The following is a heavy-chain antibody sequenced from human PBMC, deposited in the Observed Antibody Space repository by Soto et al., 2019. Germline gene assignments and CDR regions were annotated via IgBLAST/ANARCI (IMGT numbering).Heavy chain of an antibody. D-gene: IGHD1-26*01. J-gene: IGHJ5*02. CDR3: AGEVGATLNWFDP. CDR2: IIPIFGTA. CDR1: GGTFPTYA. V-gene: IGHV1-69*01. Sequence: QVQLVQSGAEVKKPGSSVKVSCKASGGTFPTYAITWVRQAPGQGLEWMGGIIPIFGTANYAQKFQGRVTITADESTGTASMHRSSLRSDDTAVYYCAGEVGATLNWFDPWGQGTLVTVSS.